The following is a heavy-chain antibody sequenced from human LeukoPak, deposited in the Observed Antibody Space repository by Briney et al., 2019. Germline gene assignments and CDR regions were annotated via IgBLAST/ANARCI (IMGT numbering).Heavy chain of an antibody. J-gene: IGHJ4*02. CDR3: TKAPLMSCTGPFCYPFDS. V-gene: IGHV3-23*01. CDR2: TVGSRPDT. D-gene: IGHD2-8*02. Sequence: GGSLRLSCAASGFTFTNYAMSWVRQTPGKGLEWVSATVGSRPDTYHADSVRGRFTVSRDNSRNTLYLQMNNLRIEDSAVYYCTKAPLMSCTGPFCYPFDSWGQGVLVTVSS. CDR1: GFTFTNYA.